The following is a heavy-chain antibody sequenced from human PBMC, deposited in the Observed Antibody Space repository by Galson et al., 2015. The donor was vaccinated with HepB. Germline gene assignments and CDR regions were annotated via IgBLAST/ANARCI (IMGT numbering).Heavy chain of an antibody. CDR1: GFTFSSYW. D-gene: IGHD3/OR15-3a*01. CDR2: INSDGSST. J-gene: IGHJ4*02. CDR3: ARVAVKPFRGDWNYFDY. Sequence: SLRLSCAASGFTFSSYWMHWVRQAPGEGLVWVSRINSDGSSTSYADSVKGRFTISRDNAKNTLYLQMNSLRAEDTAVYYCARVAVKPFRGDWNYFDYWGQGTLVTVSS. V-gene: IGHV3-74*01.